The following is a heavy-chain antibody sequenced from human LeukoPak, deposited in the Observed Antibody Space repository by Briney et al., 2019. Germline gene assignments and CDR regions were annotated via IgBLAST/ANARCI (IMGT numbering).Heavy chain of an antibody. Sequence: SETLSLTCTVSGGSISSSSYYWGWIRQPPGKGLEWIVSIYYSGSTYYNPSLKSRVTISVDTSKNQFSLKLSSVTAADTAVYYCAIIVVVVAATPGFDPWGQGTLVTVSS. CDR3: AIIVVVVAATPGFDP. CDR1: GGSISSSSYY. J-gene: IGHJ5*02. V-gene: IGHV4-39*01. D-gene: IGHD2-15*01. CDR2: IYYSGST.